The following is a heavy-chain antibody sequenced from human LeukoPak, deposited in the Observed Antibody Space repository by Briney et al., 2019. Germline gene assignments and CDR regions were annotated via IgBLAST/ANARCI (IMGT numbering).Heavy chain of an antibody. J-gene: IGHJ4*02. CDR1: GFTFSNFA. CDR3: AKVGVGWVAFEY. CDR2: ISDSGGGT. D-gene: IGHD3-16*01. V-gene: IGHV3-23*01. Sequence: PGGSLRLSCAASGFTFSNFAMSWVRQALGKGLQWVSAISDSGGGTFYADSVKGRFTISRDNSKNTLYLQMNSLRAEDTAVYYCAKVGVGWVAFEYWGQGTLVTVSS.